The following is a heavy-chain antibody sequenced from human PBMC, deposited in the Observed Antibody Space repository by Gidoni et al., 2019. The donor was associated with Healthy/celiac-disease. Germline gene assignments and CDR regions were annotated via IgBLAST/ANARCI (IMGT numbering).Heavy chain of an antibody. D-gene: IGHD3-16*01. CDR2: IYHSGSP. J-gene: IGHJ5*02. Sequence: QVPLQESGPGLVKPSETLSLTCAVSGYSISSGYYWGWIRQPPGKGLEWIGSIYHSGSPYYNPSLKSRVTISVDTSKNQFSLKLSSVTAADTAVYYCARIEDLGPNWFDPWGQGTLVTVSS. V-gene: IGHV4-38-2*01. CDR1: GYSISSGYY. CDR3: ARIEDLGPNWFDP.